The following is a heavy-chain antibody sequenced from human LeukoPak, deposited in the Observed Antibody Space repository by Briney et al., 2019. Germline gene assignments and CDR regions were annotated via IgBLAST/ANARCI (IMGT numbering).Heavy chain of an antibody. CDR1: GGTFSSYA. D-gene: IGHD4-17*01. CDR2: IIPIFGTA. Sequence: GASVKVSCKASGGTFSSYAISWVRQAPGQGLEWMGGIIPIFGTANYAQKFQGRVTITADKSTSTAYMELSSLRSEDTAVYYCARDGDYGDPYFDYWGQGTLVTVSS. J-gene: IGHJ4*02. V-gene: IGHV1-69*06. CDR3: ARDGDYGDPYFDY.